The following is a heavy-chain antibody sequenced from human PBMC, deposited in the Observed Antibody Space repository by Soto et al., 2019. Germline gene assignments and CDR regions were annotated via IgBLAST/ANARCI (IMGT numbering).Heavy chain of an antibody. CDR3: ARDRILTGYYAYYYYYYGMDV. CDR1: GYTFTSYG. Sequence: ASVKVSCKASGYTFTSYGISWVRQAPGQGLEWMGWMGTYNGNTDYGQKFQGRVTMTRNTSISTAYMELSSLRSEDTAVYYCARDRILTGYYAYYYYYYGMDVWGQGTTVTVS. D-gene: IGHD3-9*01. CDR2: MGTYNGNT. J-gene: IGHJ6*02. V-gene: IGHV1-8*02.